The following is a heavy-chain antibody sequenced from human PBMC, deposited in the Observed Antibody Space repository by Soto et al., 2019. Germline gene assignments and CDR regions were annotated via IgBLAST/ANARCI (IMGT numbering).Heavy chain of an antibody. V-gene: IGHV3-21*02. Sequence: EVQLVESGGGLVKPGESLTLSCAASGFTFSNHNMNWVRQAPGKGLEWVSSISYSSRHIYYADSVKGRITISRHNAKQLWYLQMKSLRAEDPAVYACARDSQGPLVLIPAEIGDSWGQGTLVTVSS. CDR1: GFTFSNHN. D-gene: IGHD2-2*01. CDR2: ISYSSRHI. CDR3: ARDSQGPLVLIPAEIGDS. J-gene: IGHJ4*02.